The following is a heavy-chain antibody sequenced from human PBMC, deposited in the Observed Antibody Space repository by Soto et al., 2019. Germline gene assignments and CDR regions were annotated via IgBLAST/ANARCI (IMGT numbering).Heavy chain of an antibody. CDR3: ARGLELLY. J-gene: IGHJ4*03. CDR2: IRNGSSTK. D-gene: IGHD1-7*01. V-gene: IGHV3-48*01. CDR1: GFSFETYW. Sequence: GSLRLSCTASGFSFETYWMSWVRQAPGKGLEWVSYIRNGSSTKYYVDSVRGRFTISRDNAKNSLYLQMNSLRAEDTAVYYCARGLELLYWGQGTMVTVSS.